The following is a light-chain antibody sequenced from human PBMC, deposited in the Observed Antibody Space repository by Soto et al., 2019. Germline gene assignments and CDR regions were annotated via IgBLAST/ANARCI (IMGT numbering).Light chain of an antibody. Sequence: EIVVTQSPATGSVAPGERATLSCRASQSVSGNLAWYQQKRGQAPRLLIYGASTRATGVPARFSGGGSGTEFTLTITSLQSEDFAVYYCQHYINWQLTFGGGTKVDIK. CDR1: QSVSGN. J-gene: IGKJ4*01. CDR2: GAS. V-gene: IGKV3-15*01. CDR3: QHYINWQLT.